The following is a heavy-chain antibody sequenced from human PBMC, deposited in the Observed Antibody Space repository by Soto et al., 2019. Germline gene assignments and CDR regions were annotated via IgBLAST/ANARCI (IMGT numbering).Heavy chain of an antibody. V-gene: IGHV4-59*08. J-gene: IGHJ6*02. D-gene: IGHD3-10*01. CDR2: IQYSGYS. CDR3: ARHGFGSLHGLVDV. Sequence: QVQLQESGPGLVKPSETLSLTCTVSGGSITNYYCSWFRQPPGKGLEWIGYIQYSGYSAYNLSLKRRVPMSMDTSQAQFSLLLESVTATDPAVYYCARHGFGSLHGLVDVWGQGTTVIVSS. CDR1: GGSITNYY.